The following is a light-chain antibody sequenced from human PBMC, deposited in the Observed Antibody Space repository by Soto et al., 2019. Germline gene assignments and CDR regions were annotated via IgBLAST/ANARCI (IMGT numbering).Light chain of an antibody. CDR2: AAS. J-gene: IGKJ4*01. V-gene: IGKV1-12*01. CDR1: QGITNW. Sequence: DIQMTQSPSSVSASVGDRVTITGRASQGITNWLAWYQQKPGKAPKLLIYAASGLPSGVPSRFSGSGSGTDFTLTISSLQPEDFATYYCQQANSFPLTVRGGTKVEIK. CDR3: QQANSFPLT.